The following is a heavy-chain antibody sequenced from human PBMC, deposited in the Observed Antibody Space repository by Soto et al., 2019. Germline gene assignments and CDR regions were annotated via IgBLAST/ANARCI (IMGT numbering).Heavy chain of an antibody. D-gene: IGHD6-6*01. CDR2: ISGSGGST. CDR3: AKDPIAARRPDAFDI. Sequence: GGSLRLSCAASGFTFSSYAMSWVRQAPGKGLEWVSAISGSGGSTYYADSVEGRFTISRDNSKNTLYLQMNSLRAEDTAVYYCAKDPIAARRPDAFDIWGQGTMVTVSS. CDR1: GFTFSSYA. V-gene: IGHV3-23*01. J-gene: IGHJ3*02.